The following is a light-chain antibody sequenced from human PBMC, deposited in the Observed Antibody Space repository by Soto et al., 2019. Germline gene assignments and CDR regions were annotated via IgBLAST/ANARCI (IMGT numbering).Light chain of an antibody. V-gene: IGKV3-15*01. J-gene: IGKJ1*01. Sequence: EIVMTQSPATLYVSPGERATLSCRASQSVSSNLAWYQQKPGQAPRLLIYGASTRATGIPATFRGSGSGTEFTLTISSLQSEDFAVYYCQQYNNWWTFGQGTKVEIK. CDR1: QSVSSN. CDR2: GAS. CDR3: QQYNNWWT.